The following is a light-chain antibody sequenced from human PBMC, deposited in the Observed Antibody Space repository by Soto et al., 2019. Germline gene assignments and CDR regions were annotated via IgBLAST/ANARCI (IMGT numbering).Light chain of an antibody. Sequence: EIVLAQSPRTLAWSPGKGVTRSCRASQSISNNHLAWYQQEPGQAPRLLIHGTSNRATGIPDRFSGSGSGTEFTLTITSLEPEDFAVYYCQNSSNWPGTWTLGQGTKGDIK. CDR3: QNSSNWPGTWT. CDR1: QSISNNH. V-gene: IGKV3D-20*02. CDR2: GTS. J-gene: IGKJ1*01.